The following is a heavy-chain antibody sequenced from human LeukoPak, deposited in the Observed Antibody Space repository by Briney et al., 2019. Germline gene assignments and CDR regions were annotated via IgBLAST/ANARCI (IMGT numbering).Heavy chain of an antibody. J-gene: IGHJ3*02. Sequence: GRSLRLSCAAAGFTFRNYGMHWVRQAPGKGLEWVAEISYDGSIKYYADSLKGRFTVSRDNSKNTLFLQLNSLRAEDTAVYYCVKGVVPAAVGADAFDIWGQGTMVTGSS. CDR3: VKGVVPAAVGADAFDI. V-gene: IGHV3-30*18. D-gene: IGHD2-2*01. CDR2: ISYDGSIK. CDR1: GFTFRNYG.